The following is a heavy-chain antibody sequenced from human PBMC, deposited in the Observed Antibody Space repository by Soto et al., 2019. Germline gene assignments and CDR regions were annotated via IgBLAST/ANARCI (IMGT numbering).Heavy chain of an antibody. V-gene: IGHV1-69*06. CDR3: ARDPYYGANSVLGLVDY. J-gene: IGHJ4*02. CDR2: IIPVFGTP. Sequence: QVQLVQSGAEVKKHGSSVKVSCKASGGPFSDYSINWVRQAPGQGLEWMGGIIPVFGTPNYAQKFQGRVPITADKSTSTAYMELSNLRSEDTAIYFCARDPYYGANSVLGLVDYLGQGTLVTVTA. D-gene: IGHD4-17*01. CDR1: GGPFSDYS.